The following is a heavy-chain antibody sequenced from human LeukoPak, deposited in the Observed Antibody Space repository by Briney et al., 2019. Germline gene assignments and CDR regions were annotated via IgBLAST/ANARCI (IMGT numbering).Heavy chain of an antibody. Sequence: PGGSLRLSCAASGLTFSNAWMSWVRQAPGKGLEWVGRITSKADGGTTDYAAPVKGRFTISRDDSKNTLYLQMNSLKTEDTAVYYCTTAHSGYCSSTSCYGSWTEFDYWGQGTLVTVSS. CDR1: GLTFSNAW. D-gene: IGHD2-2*01. V-gene: IGHV3-15*01. CDR2: ITSKADGGTT. J-gene: IGHJ4*02. CDR3: TTAHSGYCSSTSCYGSWTEFDY.